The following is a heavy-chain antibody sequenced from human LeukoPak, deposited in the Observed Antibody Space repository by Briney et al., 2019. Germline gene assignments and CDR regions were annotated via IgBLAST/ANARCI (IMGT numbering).Heavy chain of an antibody. Sequence: GGSLRLSCAASGFTFSSYGMHWVRQAPGKGLEWVSYISSSGSTIYYADSVKGRFTISRDNAKNSLYLQMNSLRAEDTAVYYCARERGGSAGTPVGYWGQGTLVTVSS. V-gene: IGHV3-48*04. D-gene: IGHD6-19*01. CDR1: GFTFSSYG. CDR2: ISSSGSTI. CDR3: ARERGGSAGTPVGY. J-gene: IGHJ4*02.